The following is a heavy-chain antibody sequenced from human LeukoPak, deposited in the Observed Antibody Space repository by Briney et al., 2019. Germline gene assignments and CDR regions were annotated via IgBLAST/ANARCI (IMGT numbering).Heavy chain of an antibody. Sequence: PSETLSLTCTVSRASMSSFCWSWIRQPPGKGLEWIGHIHYSGTTKYNPSLTSRITLSMDTSKSQVSLRLTSVTAADTAMYYCAASGNSWWEGFFHDWGQGTLVSVSS. J-gene: IGHJ1*01. CDR3: AASGNSWWEGFFHD. V-gene: IGHV4-59*03. D-gene: IGHD2-8*02. CDR1: RASMSSFC. CDR2: IHYSGTT.